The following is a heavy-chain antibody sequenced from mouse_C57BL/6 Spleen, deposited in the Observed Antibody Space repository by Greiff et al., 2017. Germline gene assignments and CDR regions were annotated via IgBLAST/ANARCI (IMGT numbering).Heavy chain of an antibody. D-gene: IGHD1-1*01. Sequence: VKVVESGPGLVQPSQSLSITCTVSGFSLTSYGVHWVRQSPGKGLEWLGVIWRGGSTDYNAAFMSRLSITKDNSKRQVFFKMNSLQADDTAIYYCAKPYYYGSSYWYFDVWGTGTTVTVSS. CDR3: AKPYYYGSSYWYFDV. CDR2: IWRGGST. V-gene: IGHV2-5*01. CDR1: GFSLTSYG. J-gene: IGHJ1*03.